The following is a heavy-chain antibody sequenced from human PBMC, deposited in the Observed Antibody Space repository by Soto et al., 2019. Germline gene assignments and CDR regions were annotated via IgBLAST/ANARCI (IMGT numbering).Heavy chain of an antibody. CDR3: VRVIGAFDI. CDR1: GGSFSSYT. V-gene: IGHV1-69*02. CDR2: IIPILGIP. Sequence: QVQLVQSGAEVKKPGSSVKVSCKASGGSFSSYTISWVRQAPGQGLEWMGRIIPILGIPNYAQKCQGRVTITADKSTSTAHMELSSLRSEDTAVYYCVRVIGAFDIWGQGTMVIVSS. D-gene: IGHD3-10*01. J-gene: IGHJ3*02.